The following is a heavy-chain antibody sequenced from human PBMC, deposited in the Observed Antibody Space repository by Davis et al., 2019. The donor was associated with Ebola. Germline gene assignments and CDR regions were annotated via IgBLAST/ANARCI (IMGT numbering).Heavy chain of an antibody. Sequence: AASVKVSCKASGYTFTSYYMHWVRQAPGQGLEWMGIINPSGGGASYAQKFQGRVTMTRDTSTSTVYMELSSLRSEDTAVYYCARDLGYCSGGSCYGQLGFDYWGQGTLVTVSS. J-gene: IGHJ4*02. D-gene: IGHD2-15*01. CDR1: GYTFTSYY. V-gene: IGHV1-46*01. CDR3: ARDLGYCSGGSCYGQLGFDY. CDR2: INPSGGGA.